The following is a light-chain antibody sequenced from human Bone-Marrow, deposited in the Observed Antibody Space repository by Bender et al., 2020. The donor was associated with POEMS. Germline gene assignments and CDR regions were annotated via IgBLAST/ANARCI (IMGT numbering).Light chain of an antibody. J-gene: IGLJ3*02. V-gene: IGLV1-44*01. CDR1: SSNIGAHA. CDR3: AVWDDSLDGWV. Sequence: QSVLTQPPSASGTPGQRVTISCSGGSSNIGAHAVNWYQHLPGTAPKLLIYSSHRRPSVVPDRFSGSRSGTSASLAISWLQSEDEADYYCAVWDDSLDGWVFGGGTKLTVL. CDR2: SSH.